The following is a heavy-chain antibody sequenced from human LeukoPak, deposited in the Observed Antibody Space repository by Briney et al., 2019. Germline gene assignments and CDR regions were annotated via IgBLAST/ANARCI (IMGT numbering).Heavy chain of an antibody. D-gene: IGHD6-13*01. Sequence: GGSLRLSCAASGFTFSSYSMNWVRQAPGKGLEWVSSISSSSSYIYYADSVKGRFTISRDNAKNSLYLQMNSLRAEDTAVYYCARDNTALIAAAGPYFQHWGQGTWSPSPQ. CDR2: ISSSSSYI. V-gene: IGHV3-21*01. J-gene: IGHJ1*01. CDR3: ARDNTALIAAAGPYFQH. CDR1: GFTFSSYS.